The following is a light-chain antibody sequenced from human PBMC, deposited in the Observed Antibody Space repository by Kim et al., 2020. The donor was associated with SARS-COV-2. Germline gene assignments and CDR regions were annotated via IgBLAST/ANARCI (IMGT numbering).Light chain of an antibody. CDR1: QSVSRSY. V-gene: IGKV3-20*01. Sequence: LSPGEIATLSFRASQSVSRSYLAGYQQKPGQAPRLRILVASSRATGIPDRFSGRGSGTDFTLTISRLEPEDFAVYYCQQYGSSPAFGGGTKVDIK. J-gene: IGKJ4*01. CDR3: QQYGSSPA. CDR2: VAS.